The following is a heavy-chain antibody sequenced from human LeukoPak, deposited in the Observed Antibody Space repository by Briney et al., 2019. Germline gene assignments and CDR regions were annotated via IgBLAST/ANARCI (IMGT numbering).Heavy chain of an antibody. D-gene: IGHD5-18*01. CDR3: ARGLRGYSYGLTYDAFDI. CDR2: INPNSGGT. CDR1: GYTFTGYY. V-gene: IGHV1-2*02. J-gene: IGHJ3*02. Sequence: ASVKVSFKASGYTFTGYYMHWVRQAPGQGLEWMGWINPNSGGTNYAQKFQGRVTMTRDTSISTAYMELSRLRSDDTAVYYCARGLRGYSYGLTYDAFDIWGQGTMVTVSS.